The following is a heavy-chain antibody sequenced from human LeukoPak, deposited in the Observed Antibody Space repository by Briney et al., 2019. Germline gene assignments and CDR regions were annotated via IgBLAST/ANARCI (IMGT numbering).Heavy chain of an antibody. V-gene: IGHV4-4*02. J-gene: IGHJ4*02. D-gene: IGHD3-10*01. Sequence: PSGTLSLTCAVSGGSISSSNWWSWVRQPPGKGLEWIGEIYHSGSTNYNPSLKSRVTISVDKSKNQFSLKLSSVTAADTAVYYCARAKPKLWFGELLPYYFDYWGQGTLVTVSS. CDR2: IYHSGST. CDR1: GGSISSSNW. CDR3: ARAKPKLWFGELLPYYFDY.